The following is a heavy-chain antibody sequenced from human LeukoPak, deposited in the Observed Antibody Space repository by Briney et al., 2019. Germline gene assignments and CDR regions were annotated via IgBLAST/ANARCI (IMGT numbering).Heavy chain of an antibody. CDR2: INPNSGGT. D-gene: IGHD5-18*01. V-gene: IGHV1-2*02. J-gene: IGHJ5*02. Sequence: ASVKVSCKASGYTFTGYYMHWVRQAPGQGLEWMGWINPNSGGTNYAQKFQGRVTMTRDTSISTAYMELSRLRSDDTAVYYCARAVDTAMVISPFDPWGQGTLVTVSS. CDR3: ARAVDTAMVISPFDP. CDR1: GYTFTGYY.